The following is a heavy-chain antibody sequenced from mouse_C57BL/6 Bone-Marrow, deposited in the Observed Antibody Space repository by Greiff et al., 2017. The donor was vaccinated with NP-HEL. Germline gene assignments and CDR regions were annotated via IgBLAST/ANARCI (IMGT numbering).Heavy chain of an antibody. Sequence: QVQLKQPGAELVKPGASVKMSCKASGYTFTSYWITWVKQRPGQGLEWIGDIYPGSGSTNYNEKFKSKATLTVDTSSSTAYMQLSSLTSEDSAVYYCARSLYSNYEDYFDYWGQGTTLTVSS. CDR3: ARSLYSNYEDYFDY. D-gene: IGHD2-5*01. CDR2: IYPGSGST. V-gene: IGHV1-55*01. CDR1: GYTFTSYW. J-gene: IGHJ2*01.